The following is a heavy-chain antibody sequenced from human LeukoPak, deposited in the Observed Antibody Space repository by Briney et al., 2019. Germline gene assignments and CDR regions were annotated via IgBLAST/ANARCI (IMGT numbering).Heavy chain of an antibody. J-gene: IGHJ4*02. Sequence: GGSLRLSCAASGFTFSSYWMNWVRQAPGKGLVWVSRIASDGSSTTYADSVKGRFSISRDNAKNTLYLQMNSLRVEDTAVYYCARGRPHGNDYWGQGSLVTVSS. CDR1: GFTFSSYW. CDR3: ARGRPHGNDY. CDR2: IASDGSST. D-gene: IGHD4-23*01. V-gene: IGHV3-74*01.